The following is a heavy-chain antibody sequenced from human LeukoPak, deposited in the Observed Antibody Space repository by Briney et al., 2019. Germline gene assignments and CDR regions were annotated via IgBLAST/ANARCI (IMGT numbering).Heavy chain of an antibody. V-gene: IGHV4-34*01. CDR1: GGSFSGYY. CDR2: INHSGST. Sequence: SETLSLTCAVYGGSFSGYYWSWIRQPPGKGLEWIGEINHSGSTNYNPSLKSRVTISVDTSKNQFSLKLSSVTAADTAVYYCARFGQGYWGQGTLVTVSS. CDR3: ARFGQGY. J-gene: IGHJ4*02. D-gene: IGHD3-10*01.